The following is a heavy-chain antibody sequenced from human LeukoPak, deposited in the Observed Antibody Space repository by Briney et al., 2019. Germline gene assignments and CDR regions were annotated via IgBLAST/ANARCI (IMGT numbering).Heavy chain of an antibody. V-gene: IGHV3-48*01. CDR3: AKGWGGVNRNYFDF. CDR1: GFTFNTYS. J-gene: IGHJ4*02. D-gene: IGHD2-8*01. CDR2: ISSDTTTI. Sequence: PGGSLRLSCAASGFTFNTYSMNWVRQAPGKGLEWVSHISSDTTTIHYAEAVKGRVTISRDNAKNSLYLQMNSLRVEDTAVYYCAKGWGGVNRNYFDFWGQGTLVTVSS.